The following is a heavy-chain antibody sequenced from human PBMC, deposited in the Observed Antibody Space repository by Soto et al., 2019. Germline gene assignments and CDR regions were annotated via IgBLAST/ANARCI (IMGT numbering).Heavy chain of an antibody. Sequence: GGSLRLSCSASGFTFSSYAMHWVRQAPGKGLEYVSAISSNGGSTYYADSVKGRFTISRDNSKNTLYLQMSSLRAEDTAVYYCVKGDGMITFGGVPLIDYWGQGTLVTVSS. J-gene: IGHJ4*02. CDR1: GFTFSSYA. D-gene: IGHD3-16*01. V-gene: IGHV3-64D*08. CDR2: ISSNGGST. CDR3: VKGDGMITFGGVPLIDY.